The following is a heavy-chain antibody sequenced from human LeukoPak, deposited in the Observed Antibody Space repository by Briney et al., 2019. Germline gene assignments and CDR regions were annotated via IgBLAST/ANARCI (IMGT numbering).Heavy chain of an antibody. J-gene: IGHJ4*02. D-gene: IGHD3-3*01. Sequence: GGSLRLSCAASGFTFSIYWMSWDRQAPGKGLEWVANIKYGGSEKYYVDSVKGRFTISRDNSKNTLYLQMNSLRAEDTAVYYCAKEGSYYDFWSGSDSWGQGTLVTLSS. CDR2: IKYGGSEK. V-gene: IGHV3-7*03. CDR1: GFTFSIYW. CDR3: AKEGSYYDFWSGSDS.